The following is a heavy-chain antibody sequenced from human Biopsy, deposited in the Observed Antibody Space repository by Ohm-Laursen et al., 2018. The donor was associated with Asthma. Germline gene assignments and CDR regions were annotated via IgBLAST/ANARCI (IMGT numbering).Heavy chain of an antibody. J-gene: IGHJ6*02. Sequence: SDTLSLTCTVSGGSMTPTSHYWDWIRQAPGKGLEWIGYISYGGKTSYNPSLKSRVTISRDTSKNQFSLRLTSVTAADTAVYFCARRITIFGVVQKDHGMDAWGQGTTVIVSS. D-gene: IGHD3-3*01. CDR2: ISYGGKT. CDR3: ARRITIFGVVQKDHGMDA. CDR1: GGSMTPTSHY. V-gene: IGHV4-39*01.